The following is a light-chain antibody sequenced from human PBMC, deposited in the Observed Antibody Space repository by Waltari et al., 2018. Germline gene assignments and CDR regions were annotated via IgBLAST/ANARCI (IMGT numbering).Light chain of an antibody. J-gene: IGLJ1*01. CDR3: CSYVGNYISV. V-gene: IGLV2-11*01. CDR1: SSDVGAYDF. CDR2: NVN. Sequence: QSALPQPRSVSGSPGQSVAISCTGTSSDVGAYDFVSWFQQHPGKAPKLMIYNVNKRRSVVPDRFSGSKPRDPASLTISGLQAQDEADYYCCSYVGNYISVLGPGTKVTVL.